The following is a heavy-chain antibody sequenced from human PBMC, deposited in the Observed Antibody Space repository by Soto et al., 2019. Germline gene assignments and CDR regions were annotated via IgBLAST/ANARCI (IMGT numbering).Heavy chain of an antibody. D-gene: IGHD2-2*02. V-gene: IGHV4-31*03. J-gene: IGHJ5*02. Sequence: SETLSLTCTVSGGSISSGGYYWSWIRQHPGKGLEWIGYIFYSGSTYYNPSLKSRVTMSVDTSKNQFSLKLSSVTAADTAVYYCARDDRYCSSTSCYTGWFAPWGQGTLDTVSS. CDR1: GGSISSGGYY. CDR2: IFYSGST. CDR3: ARDDRYCSSTSCYTGWFAP.